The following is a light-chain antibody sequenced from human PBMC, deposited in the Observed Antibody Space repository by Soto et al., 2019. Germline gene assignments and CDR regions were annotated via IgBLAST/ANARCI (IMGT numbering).Light chain of an antibody. Sequence: EIVMTQSPATLSVSPGETATLSCRASQSVGSALAWYQHRPGQAPRLLIVGASIRATGVPGRFSGGGSGTDFTLTISSLQSEDFAVYYCQQYRNWPPLTFGARTTVEIK. CDR3: QQYRNWPPLT. J-gene: IGKJ4*01. CDR2: GAS. CDR1: QSVGSA. V-gene: IGKV3-15*01.